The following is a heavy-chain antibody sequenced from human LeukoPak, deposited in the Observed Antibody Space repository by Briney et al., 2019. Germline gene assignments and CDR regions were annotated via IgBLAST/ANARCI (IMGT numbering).Heavy chain of an antibody. V-gene: IGHV3-74*01. CDR1: GFTFSRYW. CDR3: ARGGDGYSWGAFDF. Sequence: GGSLRLSCAASGFTFSRYWMHWVRQAPGKGLVWVSRINNDGSTTNYADSVKGRFTISRDKAKNTLYLQMNSLRVEDTAVYYCARGGDGYSWGAFDFWGQGTMVIVSS. CDR2: INNDGSTT. J-gene: IGHJ3*01. D-gene: IGHD5-18*01.